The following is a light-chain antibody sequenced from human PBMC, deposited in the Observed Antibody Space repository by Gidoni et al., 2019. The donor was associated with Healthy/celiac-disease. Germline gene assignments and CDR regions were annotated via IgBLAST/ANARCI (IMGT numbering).Light chain of an antibody. CDR3: QQYGSSLPAT. Sequence: EIVLTQSPGTLSLSPGERATLSCRASQSVSSSYLAWYQQKPGQAPRLLSYGASSRATGIPDRFSGSGSGTDFTLTISRLEPEDFAVYYCQQYGSSLPATFGQGTRLEIK. J-gene: IGKJ5*01. V-gene: IGKV3-20*01. CDR1: QSVSSSY. CDR2: GAS.